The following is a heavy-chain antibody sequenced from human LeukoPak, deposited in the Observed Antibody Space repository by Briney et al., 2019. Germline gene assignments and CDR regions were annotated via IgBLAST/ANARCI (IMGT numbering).Heavy chain of an antibody. J-gene: IGHJ1*01. CDR2: ISYDGSNK. V-gene: IGHV3-30*18. D-gene: IGHD6-13*01. Sequence: GGSLRLSCAASGFTFSSYGMHWVRQAPGKGLEWVAVISYDGSNKYYADSVKGRFTISRDNSKNTLYLQMNSLRAEDTAEYYCAKDTGYSSSTFQHWGQGTLVTVSS. CDR1: GFTFSSYG. CDR3: AKDTGYSSSTFQH.